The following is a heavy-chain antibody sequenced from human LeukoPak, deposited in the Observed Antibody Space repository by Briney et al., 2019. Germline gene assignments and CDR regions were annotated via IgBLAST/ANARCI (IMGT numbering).Heavy chain of an antibody. CDR3: ARDGGIFWSGYYTDYYYGMDV. CDR1: GGTFSSYA. V-gene: IGHV1-69*13. Sequence: SVKVSCKASGGTFSSYAISWVRQAPGQGLEWMGGIIPIFGTTNYAQKFQGRVTITADESTSTAYMELSSLRSEDTAVYYCARDGGIFWSGYYTDYYYGMDVWGQGTTVTVSS. J-gene: IGHJ6*02. D-gene: IGHD3-3*01. CDR2: IIPIFGTT.